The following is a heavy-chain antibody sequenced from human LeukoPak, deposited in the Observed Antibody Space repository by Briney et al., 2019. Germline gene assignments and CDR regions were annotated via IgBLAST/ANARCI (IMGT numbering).Heavy chain of an antibody. V-gene: IGHV4-59*08. CDR2: IYYSGST. D-gene: IGHD3-10*01. J-gene: IGHJ3*02. CDR1: GGSISSYY. CDR3: ARHQPKITMVRGISAFDI. Sequence: SETLSLTCTVSGGSISSYYWSWIRQPPGKGLEWIGYIYYSGSTNYNPSLKSRVTISVDTSKNQFSLKLSSVTAADTAVYYCARHQPKITMVRGISAFDIWGQGTMVTVSS.